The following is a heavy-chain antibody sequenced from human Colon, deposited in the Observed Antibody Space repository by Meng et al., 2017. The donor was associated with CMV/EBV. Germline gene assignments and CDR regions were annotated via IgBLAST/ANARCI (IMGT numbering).Heavy chain of an antibody. CDR1: GFTFSSYA. Sequence: GESLKISCAASGFTFSSYAMHWVRQAPGKGLEYVSAISSNGGSTYYADSVKGRFTISRDNSKNTLYLQMGSLRAEDMAVYYCAREDRYSYGFTDYWGQGTLVTVSS. D-gene: IGHD5-18*01. CDR3: AREDRYSYGFTDY. CDR2: ISSNGGST. V-gene: IGHV3-64*02. J-gene: IGHJ4*02.